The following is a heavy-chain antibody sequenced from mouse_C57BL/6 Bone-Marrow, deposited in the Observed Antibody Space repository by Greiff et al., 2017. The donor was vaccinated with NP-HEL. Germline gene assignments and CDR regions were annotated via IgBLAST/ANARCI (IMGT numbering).Heavy chain of an antibody. CDR1: GYSFTDYN. J-gene: IGHJ2*01. CDR3: ARGGFTTVVRDYFDY. V-gene: IGHV1-39*01. CDR2: INPNYGTT. Sequence: VQLKESGPELVKPGASVKISCKASGYSFTDYNMNWVKQSNGKSLEWIGVINPNYGTTSYNQKFKGKATLTVDQSSSTAYMQLNGLTSEDSAVYYCARGGFTTVVRDYFDYWGQGTTLTVSS. D-gene: IGHD1-1*01.